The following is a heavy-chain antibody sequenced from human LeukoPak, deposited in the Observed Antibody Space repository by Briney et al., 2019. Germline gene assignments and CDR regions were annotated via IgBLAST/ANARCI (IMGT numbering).Heavy chain of an antibody. V-gene: IGHV1-69*13. Sequence: RASVKVSCKASGGTFSSYAISWVRQAPGQGLEWMGGIIPIFGTANYAQKFQGRVTITADESTSTAHMELSSLRSEDTAVYYGARVHYRWLAFDYWGQGTLVTVSS. CDR1: GGTFSSYA. D-gene: IGHD6-19*01. J-gene: IGHJ4*02. CDR3: ARVHYRWLAFDY. CDR2: IIPIFGTA.